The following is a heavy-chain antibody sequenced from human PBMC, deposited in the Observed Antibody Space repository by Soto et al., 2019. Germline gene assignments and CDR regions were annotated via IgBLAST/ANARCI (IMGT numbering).Heavy chain of an antibody. CDR2: ISSSSSTI. J-gene: IGHJ5*02. D-gene: IGHD3-10*01. CDR1: GFTFSSYS. CDR3: ARKESYGSGNPPWFDP. V-gene: IGHV3-48*01. Sequence: GGSLRLSCAASGFTFSSYSMNWVRQAPGKGLEWVSYISSSSSTIYYADSVKGRFTISRDNAKNSLYLQMNSLRAEDTAVYYCARKESYGSGNPPWFDPWGQGTLVTVSS.